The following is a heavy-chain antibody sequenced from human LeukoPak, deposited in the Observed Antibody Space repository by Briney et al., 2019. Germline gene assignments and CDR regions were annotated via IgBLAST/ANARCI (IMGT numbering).Heavy chain of an antibody. CDR2: ISRSSSSI. CDR3: AREPTGASDAFDI. Sequence: GGSLRLSCAASGFTYNKYSMNWLRQAPGKGLEWVSYISRSSSSIYYADSVKGRFTISRDNAKNSLYLQMNHLRDEDTAVYYCAREPTGASDAFDIWGQGTMVTVSS. J-gene: IGHJ3*02. D-gene: IGHD1-14*01. V-gene: IGHV3-48*02. CDR1: GFTYNKYS.